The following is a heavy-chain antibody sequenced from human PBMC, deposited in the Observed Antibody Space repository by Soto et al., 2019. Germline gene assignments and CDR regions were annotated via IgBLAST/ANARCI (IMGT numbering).Heavy chain of an antibody. J-gene: IGHJ4*02. V-gene: IGHV5-51*01. Sequence: GESLKISCKGSGYSFTSYWIGWMRQMPGKGLEWMGIIYPGDSDTRYSPSFQGQVTISADKSISTAYLQWSSLKASDTAMYYCARHGVAGYSGYDHDYWGQGTLVTVSS. D-gene: IGHD5-12*01. CDR3: ARHGVAGYSGYDHDY. CDR1: GYSFTSYW. CDR2: IYPGDSDT.